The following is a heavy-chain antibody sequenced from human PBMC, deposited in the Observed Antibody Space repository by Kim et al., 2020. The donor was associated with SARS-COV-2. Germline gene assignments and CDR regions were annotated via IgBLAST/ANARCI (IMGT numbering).Heavy chain of an antibody. CDR2: T. Sequence: TKYSQKVQGRVTITRDTSASTAYMELSSLRSEDTAVYYCAREAVAGYFDYWGQGTLVTVSS. CDR3: AREAVAGYFDY. D-gene: IGHD6-19*01. V-gene: IGHV1-3*01. J-gene: IGHJ4*02.